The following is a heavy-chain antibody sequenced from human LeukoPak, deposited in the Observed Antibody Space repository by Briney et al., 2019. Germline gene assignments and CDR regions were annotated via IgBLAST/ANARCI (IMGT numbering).Heavy chain of an antibody. V-gene: IGHV1-69*13. CDR3: ARGSSHAFDI. J-gene: IGHJ3*02. CDR1: GGTFSNSV. Sequence: ASVKVSCKASGGTFSNSVINWVRQAPGQGLEWMGGIISIFTTANYAQKFQGRVTITADESTSTAYMELSSLRSEDTAVYYCARGSSHAFDIWGQGTMVTVSS. D-gene: IGHD6-19*01. CDR2: IISIFTTA.